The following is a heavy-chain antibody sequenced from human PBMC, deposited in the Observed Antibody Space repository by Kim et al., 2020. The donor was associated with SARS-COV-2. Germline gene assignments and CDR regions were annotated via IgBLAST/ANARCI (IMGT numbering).Heavy chain of an antibody. Sequence: GGSLRLSCAASGFTFSSYWMSWVRQAPGKGLEWVANIKQDGSEKYYVDSVKGRFTISRHNAKNSLYLQMNSLRAEDTAVYYCARDSSGWYENPIFDYWGQGTLVTVSS. D-gene: IGHD6-19*01. V-gene: IGHV3-7*03. CDR1: GFTFSSYW. CDR3: ARDSSGWYENPIFDY. J-gene: IGHJ4*02. CDR2: IKQDGSEK.